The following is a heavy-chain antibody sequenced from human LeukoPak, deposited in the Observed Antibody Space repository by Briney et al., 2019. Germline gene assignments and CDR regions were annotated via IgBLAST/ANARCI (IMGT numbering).Heavy chain of an antibody. D-gene: IGHD1-26*01. CDR3: AKSPTREDYFDY. V-gene: IGHV3-21*01. CDR2: ISSSSSYI. J-gene: IGHJ4*02. Sequence: GGSLSLSCAASGFTFSSYSMNWVRQAPGKGLEWVSSISSSSSYIYYADSVKGRFTISRDNAKNSLYLQMNSLRAEDTAVYYCAKSPTREDYFDYWGQGTLVTVSS. CDR1: GFTFSSYS.